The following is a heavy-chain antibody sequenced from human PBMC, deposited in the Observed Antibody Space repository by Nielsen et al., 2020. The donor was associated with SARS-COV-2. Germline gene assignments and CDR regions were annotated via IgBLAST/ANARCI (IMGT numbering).Heavy chain of an antibody. V-gene: IGHV3-9*01. Sequence: SLKISCAASGFTFDDYAMHWVRQAPGKGLEWVPGISWNSGSIGYADSVKGRFTISRDNAKNSLYLQMNSLRAEDTALYYCAKAPGCYDSDAFDIWGQGTIVTVSS. CDR1: GFTFDDYA. J-gene: IGHJ3*02. D-gene: IGHD5-12*01. CDR3: AKAPGCYDSDAFDI. CDR2: ISWNSGSI.